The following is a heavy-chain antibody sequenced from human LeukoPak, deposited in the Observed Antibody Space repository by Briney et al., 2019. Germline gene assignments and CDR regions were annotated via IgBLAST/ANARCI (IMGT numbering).Heavy chain of an antibody. J-gene: IGHJ4*02. CDR1: GGSISSYY. CDR2: IYYSGST. Sequence: SETLSLTCTVSGGSISSYYWSWIRRPPGKGLEWIGYIYYSGSTNHNPSLKSRVTISVDTSKNQFSLKLSSVTAADTAVYYCARDSSGVLLDYWGQGTLVTVSS. CDR3: ARDSSGVLLDY. D-gene: IGHD6-6*01. V-gene: IGHV4-59*01.